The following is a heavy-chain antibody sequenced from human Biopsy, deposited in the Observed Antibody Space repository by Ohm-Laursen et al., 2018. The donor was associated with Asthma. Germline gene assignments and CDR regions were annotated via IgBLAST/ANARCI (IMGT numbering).Heavy chain of an antibody. V-gene: IGHV3-9*01. D-gene: IGHD3-22*01. CDR2: ISWNSATI. J-gene: IGHJ4*02. CDR1: GFKLDEYT. Sequence: SLRLSCTASGFKLDEYTMHWVRQAPGKGLEWVSGISWNSATIGYADSVEGRFTISRDNAKNSVFLHMDSLRPEDTAFYYCAKVRSDWVITESFDYWGQGTLVTVSS. CDR3: AKVRSDWVITESFDY.